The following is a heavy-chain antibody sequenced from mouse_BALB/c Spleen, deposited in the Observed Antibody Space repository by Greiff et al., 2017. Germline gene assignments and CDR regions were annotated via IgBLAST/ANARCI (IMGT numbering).Heavy chain of an antibody. Sequence: QVQLQQSAAELARPGASVKMSCKASGYTFTSYTMHWVKQRPGQGLEWIGYINPSSGYTEYNQKFKDKTTLTADKSSSTAYMQLSSLTSEDSAVYYCARSEYYGSSPWFAYWGQGTLVTVSA. J-gene: IGHJ3*01. CDR2: INPSSGYT. CDR1: GYTFTSYT. D-gene: IGHD1-1*01. V-gene: IGHV1-4*02. CDR3: ARSEYYGSSPWFAY.